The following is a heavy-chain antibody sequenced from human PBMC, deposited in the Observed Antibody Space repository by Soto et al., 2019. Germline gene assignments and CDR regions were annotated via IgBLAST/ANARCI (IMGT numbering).Heavy chain of an antibody. CDR3: AKLGPYGSESYSFRYNWIDP. CDR1: GFSVSSSH. V-gene: IGHV3-53*01. Sequence: VQLVDSGGGLIQPGGSLRLSCAASGFSVSSSHMIWVRQAPGKGLEWVSVIYSGGATYYAVSVKGRFTISRDRSKNTVYIQMDGMRTEDTAVYHCAKLGPYGSESYSFRYNWIDPWGQGTLVTVSS. J-gene: IGHJ5*02. D-gene: IGHD3-10*01. CDR2: IYSGGAT.